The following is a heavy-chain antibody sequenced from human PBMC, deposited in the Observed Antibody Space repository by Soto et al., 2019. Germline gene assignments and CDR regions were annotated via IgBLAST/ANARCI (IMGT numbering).Heavy chain of an antibody. Sequence: QVQLVQSGAEVKKPGASVKVSCKASGYTFTSYYMHWLRQAPGQGLEWMGIINTSGGNKSYAQKFQGRVTMTRDTSTSTVYMELSSLRSEDTAVYYCARVLRRSGWYGYWGQGTLVTVSS. CDR2: INTSGGNK. J-gene: IGHJ4*02. D-gene: IGHD6-19*01. V-gene: IGHV1-46*03. CDR3: ARVLRRSGWYGY. CDR1: GYTFTSYY.